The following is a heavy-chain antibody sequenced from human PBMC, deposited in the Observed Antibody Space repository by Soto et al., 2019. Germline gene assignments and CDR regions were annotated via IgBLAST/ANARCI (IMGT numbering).Heavy chain of an antibody. Sequence: AAVKVSCKASGYTFTGYYMHWVRQAPGQGLEWMGWINPNSGGTNYAQKFQGRVTMTRDTSVSTAYMELSRLRSDDTAVYYCARAMGDIVVVPAANREGYWG. CDR3: ARAMGDIVVVPAANREGY. V-gene: IGHV1-2*02. J-gene: IGHJ4*01. CDR1: GYTFTGYY. D-gene: IGHD2-2*01. CDR2: INPNSGGT.